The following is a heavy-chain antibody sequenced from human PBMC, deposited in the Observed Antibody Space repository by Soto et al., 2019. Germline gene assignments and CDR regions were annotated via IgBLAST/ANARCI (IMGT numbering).Heavy chain of an antibody. CDR1: GFSLSTSGVG. CDR2: IYWDDDK. Sequence: QITLKESGPTLVKPTQTLTLTCTFSGFSLSTSGVGVGWIRQPPGKALEWLALIYWDDDKRYSPSLKSRLTIXKXXSKNQVVLTMTNMDPVDTATYYCAHRRGYSYGFDYWGQGTLVTVSS. CDR3: AHRRGYSYGFDY. V-gene: IGHV2-5*02. D-gene: IGHD5-18*01. J-gene: IGHJ4*02.